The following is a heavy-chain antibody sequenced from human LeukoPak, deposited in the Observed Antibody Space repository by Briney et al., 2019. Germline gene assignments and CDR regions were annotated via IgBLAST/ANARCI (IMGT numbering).Heavy chain of an antibody. CDR3: TIPSNWNAQ. CDR2: IRSKAYGGTT. CDR1: GFTFADYA. J-gene: IGHJ5*02. D-gene: IGHD2-21*01. Sequence: HPGGSLRLSCTASGFTFADYAMSWFRQAPGKGLEWVGFIRSKAYGGTTEYAASVKGRFTISRDDSKSIAYLQMNSLKTEDTAVYYCTIPSNWNAQWGQGTLVTVSS. V-gene: IGHV3-49*03.